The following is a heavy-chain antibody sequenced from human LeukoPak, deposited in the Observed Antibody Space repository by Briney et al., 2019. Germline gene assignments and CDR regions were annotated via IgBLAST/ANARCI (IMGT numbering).Heavy chain of an antibody. J-gene: IGHJ4*02. D-gene: IGHD3-10*01. CDR1: GYTFTGYY. Sequence: GASVKVSCKASGYTFTGYYMHWVRQAPGQGLEWMGWINPNSGGTNYAQKFQGRVTMTRDTSISTAYMELSRLRSDDTAVYYCARVFRGRLLWFGELPTFDYWGQGTLVTVSS. V-gene: IGHV1-2*02. CDR3: ARVFRGRLLWFGELPTFDY. CDR2: INPNSGGT.